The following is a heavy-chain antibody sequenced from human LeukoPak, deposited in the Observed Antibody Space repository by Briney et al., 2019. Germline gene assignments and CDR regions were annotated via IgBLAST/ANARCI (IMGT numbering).Heavy chain of an antibody. D-gene: IGHD4-11*01. J-gene: IGHJ5*02. CDR3: AREEGIYSNYLRNWFDP. CDR2: IYSGGST. Sequence: AGGSLRLSCAVSGFTVSSNYMSWVRQAPGKGLECVSIIYSGGSTYYADSVKGRFTVSRDNSKNTLWLQMNSLRVEDTAVYYCAREEGIYSNYLRNWFDPWGQGTLVTVSS. CDR1: GFTVSSNY. V-gene: IGHV3-66*01.